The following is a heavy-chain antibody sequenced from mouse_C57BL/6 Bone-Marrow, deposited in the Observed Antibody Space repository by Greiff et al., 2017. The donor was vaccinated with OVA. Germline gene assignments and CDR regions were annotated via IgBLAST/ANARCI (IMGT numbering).Heavy chain of an antibody. CDR3: TRVTTVVAYYFDY. J-gene: IGHJ2*01. CDR2: ISSGGDYI. V-gene: IGHV5-9-1*02. D-gene: IGHD1-1*01. Sequence: EVKLVESGEGLVKPGGSLKLSCAASGFTFSSYAMSWVRQTPEKRLEWVAYISSGGDYIYYADTVKGLFTISRDNARNTLYLQMSSLKSEDTAMYYCTRVTTVVAYYFDYWGQGTTLTVSS. CDR1: GFTFSSYA.